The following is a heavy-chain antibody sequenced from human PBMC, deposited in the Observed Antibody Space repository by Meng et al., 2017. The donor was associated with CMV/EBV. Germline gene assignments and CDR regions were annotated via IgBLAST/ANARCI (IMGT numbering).Heavy chain of an antibody. CDR3: ARLRIAVAGDFDY. Sequence: SETLSLTCTVSGGSISSSSYYWGWIRQPPGKGLEWIGSIYYSGSTYYNPSLKSRVTISVDTSKNQFSLKLSSVTAADTAVYYCARLRIAVAGDFDYWGQGTLVNVSS. V-gene: IGHV4-39*01. J-gene: IGHJ4*02. D-gene: IGHD6-19*01. CDR2: IYYSGST. CDR1: GGSISSSSYY.